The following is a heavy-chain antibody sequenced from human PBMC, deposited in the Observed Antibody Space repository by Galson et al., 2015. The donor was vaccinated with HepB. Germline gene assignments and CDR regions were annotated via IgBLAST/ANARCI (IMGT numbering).Heavy chain of an antibody. CDR2: IWVDGTNK. D-gene: IGHD3-3*01. J-gene: IGHJ4*02. CDR1: GFTFSSHG. V-gene: IGHV3-33*01. Sequence: SLRLSCAASGFTFSSHGMHWVRQAPGEGLEWVATIWVDGTNKFYADSVKGRFTISRDNSKNTLSLQMNSLRADDTAVYYCAREGDPHIYWSALDFWGQGILVTVSS. CDR3: AREGDPHIYWSALDF.